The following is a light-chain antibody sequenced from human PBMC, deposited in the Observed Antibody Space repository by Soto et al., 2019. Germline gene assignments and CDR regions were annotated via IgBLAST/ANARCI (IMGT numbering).Light chain of an antibody. V-gene: IGKV1-27*01. CDR1: QGFSNY. Sequence: DIQMTQSPSSLSASVGDRVTITCRASQGFSNYLAWYQQKPGKVPMLLIYATSTLQSGVPSRFSGSGSGTDFTLTISSLQPEEVATYYCQKYNDVPFTFGPGTKVDIK. CDR2: ATS. J-gene: IGKJ3*01. CDR3: QKYNDVPFT.